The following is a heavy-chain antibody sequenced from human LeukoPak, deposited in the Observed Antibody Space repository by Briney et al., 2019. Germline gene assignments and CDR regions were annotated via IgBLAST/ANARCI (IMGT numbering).Heavy chain of an antibody. J-gene: IGHJ4*02. CDR2: IYHSGST. CDR3: ANSKGGYNPYFDY. CDR1: GGSISSGGYY. Sequence: SETLSLTCTVSGGSISSGGYYWSWIRQPPGKCLEWIGYIYHSGSTYYNPSLKSRVTISVDRSKNQFSLKLSSVTAADTAVYYCANSKGGYNPYFDYWGQGTLATVSS. V-gene: IGHV4-30-2*01. D-gene: IGHD5-24*01.